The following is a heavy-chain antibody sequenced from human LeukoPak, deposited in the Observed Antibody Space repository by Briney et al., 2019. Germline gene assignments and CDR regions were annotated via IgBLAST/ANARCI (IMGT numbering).Heavy chain of an antibody. V-gene: IGHV3-21*06. D-gene: IGHD3-16*02. CDR2: ISGSSGSI. CDR1: GFTFSTYS. Sequence: PGGSLRLSCAGSGFTFSTYSMNWVRHAPGKGLEWVSSISGSSGSIYYADSVKDRFTISRDNAENSLYLQMNSLRAEDTAVYYCARANPPGISFFDYWGQGALVTVSS. CDR3: ARANPPGISFFDY. J-gene: IGHJ4*02.